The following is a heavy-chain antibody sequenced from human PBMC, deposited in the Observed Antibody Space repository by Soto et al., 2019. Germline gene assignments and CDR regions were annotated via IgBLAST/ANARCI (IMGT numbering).Heavy chain of an antibody. D-gene: IGHD2-2*01. Sequence: GSLRLSCAASGFTVISNYMSWVRQAPGKGLEWVGRIKSKTDGGTTDYAAPVIGRFTISRDDSKNTLYLQMNSLRTEDTAVYYCTTDGGIAYCSSSACPVAYWGQGTLVTVSS. CDR2: IKSKTDGGTT. V-gene: IGHV3-15*01. J-gene: IGHJ4*02. CDR1: GFTVISNY. CDR3: TTDGGIAYCSSSACPVAY.